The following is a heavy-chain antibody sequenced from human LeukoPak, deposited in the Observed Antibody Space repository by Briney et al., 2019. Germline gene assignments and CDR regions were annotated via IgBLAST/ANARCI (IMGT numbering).Heavy chain of an antibody. CDR3: AKDPDPLKYKTDRPYYYYGMDV. V-gene: IGHV3-33*06. J-gene: IGHJ6*02. CDR1: GFTFSSYG. Sequence: GGSLRLSCAASGFTFSSYGMHWVRQAPGKGLEWVAVIWYDGSNKYYADSVKGRFTISRDNSKNTLYLQMNSLRAEDTAVYYCAKDPDPLKYKTDRPYYYYGMDVWGQGTTVTVSS. CDR2: IWYDGSNK. D-gene: IGHD1-14*01.